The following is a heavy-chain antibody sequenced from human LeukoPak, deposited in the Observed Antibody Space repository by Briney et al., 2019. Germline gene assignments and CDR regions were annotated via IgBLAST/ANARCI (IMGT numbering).Heavy chain of an antibody. CDR2: IRIKPDNYAT. CDR3: SRFEFYYDGTYYARDGLDV. Sequence: GGSLRLSSAASGFTFSGSAIHWVRQASGKGLEWLGRIRIKPDNYATAYASSVKGRCTMSRDDSKTSAYLQMDSLKDEDTAVYYCSRFEFYYDGTYYARDGLDVWGQGTTVSVSS. J-gene: IGHJ6*01. D-gene: IGHD3-22*01. CDR1: GFTFSGSA. V-gene: IGHV3-73*01.